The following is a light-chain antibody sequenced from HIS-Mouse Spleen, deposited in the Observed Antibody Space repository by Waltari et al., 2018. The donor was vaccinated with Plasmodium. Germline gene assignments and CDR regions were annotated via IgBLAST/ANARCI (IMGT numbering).Light chain of an antibody. J-gene: IGLJ3*02. V-gene: IGLV2-14*01. CDR1: SSDVGGYNY. CDR3: SSYTSSSTV. CDR2: EVS. Sequence: QSALTQPASVSGSPGQSITISCTGTSSDVGGYNYFSCYQQHPGKAPKLMIYEVSNRPSGVSNRFSGSKSGNTASLTISGLQAEDEADYYCSSYTSSSTVFGGGTKLTVL.